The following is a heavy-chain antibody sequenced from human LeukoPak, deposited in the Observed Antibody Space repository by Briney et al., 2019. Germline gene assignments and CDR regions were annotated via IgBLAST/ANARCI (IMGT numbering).Heavy chain of an antibody. J-gene: IGHJ1*01. CDR3: ARDPRVGVTAAGFFHH. CDR2: IDGGGPNT. CDR1: GFTFSNYA. D-gene: IGHD1-26*01. V-gene: IGHV3-23*01. Sequence: GGSLRLSCAASGFTFSNYALGWVRQAPGKGLEWVSGIDGGGPNTLYADSVKGRSTISRDNSKSILYLQMNSLRAEDTAVYYCARDPRVGVTAAGFFHHWGQGTLVTVSS.